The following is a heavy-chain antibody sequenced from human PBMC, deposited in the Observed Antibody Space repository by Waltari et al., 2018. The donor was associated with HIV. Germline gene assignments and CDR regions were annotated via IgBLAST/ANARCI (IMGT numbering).Heavy chain of an antibody. CDR2: IKQDGSEK. CDR3: ARGGFYGSGSKVN. CDR1: GFPFSRYW. D-gene: IGHD3-10*01. J-gene: IGHJ4*02. Sequence: EVQLVESGGGLVQPGGSLILPCAAAGFPFSRYWMSWVRQAPGKGLEWVANIKQDGSEKYYVDSVNGRFTISRDNAENSLYLQMSSLRAEDTAVYYCARGGFYGSGSKVNWGQGTLVTVSS. V-gene: IGHV3-7*04.